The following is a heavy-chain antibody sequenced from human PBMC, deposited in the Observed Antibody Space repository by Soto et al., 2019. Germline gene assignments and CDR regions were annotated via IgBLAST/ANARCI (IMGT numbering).Heavy chain of an antibody. J-gene: IGHJ3*02. V-gene: IGHV1-69*02. D-gene: IGHD7-27*01. CDR2: IIPILGIA. CDR1: GDTFSSYT. CDR3: ARSGGNWGPDGAFDI. Sequence: ASVKVSCKASGDTFSSYTISWVRQAPGQGLEWMGRIIPILGIANYAQKFQGRVTITADKSTSTAYMELSSLRSEDTAVYYCARSGGNWGPDGAFDIWGQGTMVTVSS.